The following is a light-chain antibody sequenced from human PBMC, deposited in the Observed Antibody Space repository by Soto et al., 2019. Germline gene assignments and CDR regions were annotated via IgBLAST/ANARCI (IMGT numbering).Light chain of an antibody. CDR1: PSVSSN. V-gene: IGKV3-15*01. CDR2: GAS. Sequence: ETLMKQSPATISVSPGESATLSCWASPSVSSNLAWYQQKPGQAPRLLIYGASTRAAGVSARFSGSGSGTEFTLTIGSLQSEDFAVYYGQQYSNWPPFTFGQGTQVAIK. CDR3: QQYSNWPPFT. J-gene: IGKJ1*01.